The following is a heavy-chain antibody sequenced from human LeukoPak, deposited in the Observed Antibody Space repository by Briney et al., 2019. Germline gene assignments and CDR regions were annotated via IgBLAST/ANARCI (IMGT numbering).Heavy chain of an antibody. Sequence: ASVKVSCKASGYTFTTYGISWVRQAPGQGLEWMVWINPYNGNTNYAQKPQRRVTLTTDTSTSTGYIELRSLRSDDTAVYCCAREVYGRFDFWGQGTLVTVSS. CDR2: INPYNGNT. D-gene: IGHD1-14*01. CDR1: GYTFTTYG. CDR3: AREVYGRFDF. V-gene: IGHV1-18*01. J-gene: IGHJ4*02.